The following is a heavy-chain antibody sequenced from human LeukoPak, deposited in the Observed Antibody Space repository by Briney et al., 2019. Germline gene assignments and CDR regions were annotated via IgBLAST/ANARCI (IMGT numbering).Heavy chain of an antibody. Sequence: GGSLRLSCAASGFTFSSYGMHWVRQAPGKGLEWVAVISYDGSNKYYADSVKGRFTISRDNSKNTLYLQMNSLRAEDTAVYYCAKARDGYYFDYWGQGTLVTVSS. CDR3: AKARDGYYFDY. CDR1: GFTFSSYG. D-gene: IGHD5-24*01. V-gene: IGHV3-30*18. J-gene: IGHJ4*02. CDR2: ISYDGSNK.